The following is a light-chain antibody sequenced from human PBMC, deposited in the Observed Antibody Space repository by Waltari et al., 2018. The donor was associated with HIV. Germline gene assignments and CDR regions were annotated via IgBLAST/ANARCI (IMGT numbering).Light chain of an antibody. J-gene: IGKJ2*03. V-gene: IGKV4-1*01. Sequence: DIVMTQSPDSLAVSLGERDTINCKSSQSVLYSSNNKNYLAWYQQKPGQPPKLLIYWASTRESGVPDRFSGSGSGTDFTLTISSLQAEDVAVYYCQQYYSTPPYSFGQGTKLEIK. CDR1: QSVLYSSNNKNY. CDR2: WAS. CDR3: QQYYSTPPYS.